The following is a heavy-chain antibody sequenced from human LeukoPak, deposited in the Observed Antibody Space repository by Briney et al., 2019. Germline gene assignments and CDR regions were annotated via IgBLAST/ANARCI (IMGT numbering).Heavy chain of an antibody. CDR1: GYTFTSYW. V-gene: IGHV5-51*01. Sequence: EASVKVSCKASGYTFTSYWIGWVRQMPGKGLEWMGIIYPGDSDTRYSPSLQGQVTISADKSISTAYLRWSSLKASDTAMYYCARLMYSGSLNDAFDIWGQGTMVTVSS. CDR2: IYPGDSDT. J-gene: IGHJ3*02. CDR3: ARLMYSGSLNDAFDI. D-gene: IGHD1-26*01.